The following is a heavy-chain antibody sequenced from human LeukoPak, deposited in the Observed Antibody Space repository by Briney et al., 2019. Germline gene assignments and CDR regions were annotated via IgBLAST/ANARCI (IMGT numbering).Heavy chain of an antibody. CDR1: GFTFSTYW. J-gene: IGHJ4*02. V-gene: IGHV3-74*01. CDR2: INGDGSST. D-gene: IGHD5-24*01. CDR3: TRVGYIDEGIDY. Sequence: GGSLRLSCAASGFTFSTYWIHWVRQAPGKGLVWVSHINGDGSSTSYADSVKGRFAISRDNAKNSLYLQMNSLRAEDTAIYYCTRVGYIDEGIDYWGQGTLVTVSS.